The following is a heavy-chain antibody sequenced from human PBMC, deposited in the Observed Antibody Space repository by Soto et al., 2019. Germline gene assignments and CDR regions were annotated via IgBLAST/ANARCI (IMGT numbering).Heavy chain of an antibody. J-gene: IGHJ6*02. V-gene: IGHV3-72*01. D-gene: IGHD3-22*01. CDR2: TRNKANSYTT. Sequence: GGSLRLSCAASGFTFSDHYMDWVRQAPGKGLEWVGRTRNKANSYTTEYAASVKGRFTISRDDSKNSLYLQMNSLKTDDTAVYYCASSRPHSYDSSGYYDYYYGMDVWGQGTTVTVSS. CDR1: GFTFSDHY. CDR3: ASSRPHSYDSSGYYDYYYGMDV.